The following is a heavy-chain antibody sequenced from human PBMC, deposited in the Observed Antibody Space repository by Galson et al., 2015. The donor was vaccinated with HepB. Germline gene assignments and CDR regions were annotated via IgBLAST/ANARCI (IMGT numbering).Heavy chain of an antibody. CDR2: IYSGGSI. V-gene: IGHV3-66*01. CDR1: GFIVSSNY. J-gene: IGHJ3*02. Sequence: SLRLSCAASGFIVSSNYMSWVRQAPGKGLEWVPVIYSGGSIYYTDSVKDRFTISRDNSKNTLYFHMNSLRVEDTAVYYCAKTRTYYDFWSGYYQSQDAFDIWGQGTMVTVSS. D-gene: IGHD3-3*01. CDR3: AKTRTYYDFWSGYYQSQDAFDI.